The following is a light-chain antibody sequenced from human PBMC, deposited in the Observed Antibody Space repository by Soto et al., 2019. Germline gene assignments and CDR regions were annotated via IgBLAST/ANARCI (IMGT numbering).Light chain of an antibody. V-gene: IGLV4-60*02. CDR1: SGHSSYI. Sequence: QSVLTQSSSASASLGSSVKLTCTLSSGHSSYIIAWHQQQPGKAPRYLMKLEGSGSYNKGSGVPDRFSGSSSGADRYLTICSLRFEDEADYDCETWDSNTHTVFGGGTKLTVL. CDR2: LEGSGSY. J-gene: IGLJ3*02. CDR3: ETWDSNTHTV.